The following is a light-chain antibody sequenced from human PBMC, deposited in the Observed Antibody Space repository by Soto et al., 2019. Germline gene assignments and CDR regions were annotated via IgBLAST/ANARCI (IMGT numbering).Light chain of an antibody. J-gene: IGLJ1*01. CDR2: EVN. CDR3: SSYAGSNNLGV. Sequence: QSALTQPPSASGSPGQSVTISCTGTSSDVGGYNYVSWYQQHPGKAPKLMLYEVNKRPSGVPDRFSGSKSGNTASLTVSGLQAEDEAYYYCSSYAGSNNLGVFGTGTKLTVL. V-gene: IGLV2-8*01. CDR1: SSDVGGYNY.